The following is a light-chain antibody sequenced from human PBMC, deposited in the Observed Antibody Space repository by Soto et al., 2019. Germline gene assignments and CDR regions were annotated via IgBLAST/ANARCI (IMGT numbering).Light chain of an antibody. CDR2: GAS. J-gene: IGKJ2*02. Sequence: EMVLTQSPGTLSLSPGERATLSCRASQSVRSSYLAWYQQKPGQDPRLLIYGASSRATGIPARFSGSGSGTEFSLTISRLEPADFAVYYSPQYGSSPCTLGQGTKLAIK. CDR3: PQYGSSPCT. V-gene: IGKV3-20*01. CDR1: QSVRSSY.